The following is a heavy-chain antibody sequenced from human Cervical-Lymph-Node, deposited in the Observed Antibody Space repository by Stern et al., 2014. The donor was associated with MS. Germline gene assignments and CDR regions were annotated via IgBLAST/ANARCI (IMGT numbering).Heavy chain of an antibody. D-gene: IGHD5-12*01. CDR2: ISYRGNT. V-gene: IGHV4-59*01. J-gene: IGHJ4*02. Sequence: QVQLQESGPGLVKPSETLSLTCTVSGASISTYYWSWIRQSPGKGLEWIGYISYRGNTNYNPSLNSRVTISLDTSKNQVSLKVSSVTAADTAVYYCARAPLRGLHYYDNWGRGTLVTVSS. CDR1: GASISTYY. CDR3: ARAPLRGLHYYDN.